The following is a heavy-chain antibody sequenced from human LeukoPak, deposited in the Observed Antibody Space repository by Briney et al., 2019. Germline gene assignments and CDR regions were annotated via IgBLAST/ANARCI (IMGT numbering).Heavy chain of an antibody. J-gene: IGHJ4*02. CDR1: GFTFSSYG. CDR3: ARDRKAGYYDSSGPDY. Sequence: GGSLRLSCAASGFTFSSYGMHWVRQAPCKGLEWVAVIWYDGSNKYYADSVKGRFTISRDNSKNTLYLQMNSLRAEDTAVYYCARDRKAGYYDSSGPDYWGQGTLVTVSS. CDR2: IWYDGSNK. D-gene: IGHD3-22*01. V-gene: IGHV3-33*01.